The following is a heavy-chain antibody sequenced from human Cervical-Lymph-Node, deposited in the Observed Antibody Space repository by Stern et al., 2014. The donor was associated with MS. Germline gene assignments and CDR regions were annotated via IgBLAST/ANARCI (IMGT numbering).Heavy chain of an antibody. D-gene: IGHD5-18*01. CDR3: ARKGGIQLWLGFDY. CDR1: GGSISSSNW. V-gene: IGHV4-4*02. CDR2: IRHNGST. J-gene: IGHJ4*02. Sequence: QVQLQESGPGLVKPSGTLSLTCAGSGGSISSSNWWSWVRQTPGTGLEWIGEIRHNGSTNYNPARKSLVTVSADKSSNQCFLKLSSVTAADTAVYYCARKGGIQLWLGFDYWGQGTLVTVSS.